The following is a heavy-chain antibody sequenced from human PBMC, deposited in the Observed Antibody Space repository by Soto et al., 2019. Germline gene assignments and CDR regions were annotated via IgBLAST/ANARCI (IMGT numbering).Heavy chain of an antibody. D-gene: IGHD6-6*01. V-gene: IGHV1-69*02. CDR1: GGTFSSYT. CDR3: AKSIAAGHHYFDY. CDR2: IIPIPGIA. J-gene: IGHJ4*02. Sequence: QVQLVQSGAEVQKPGSSVKVSCKASGGTFSSYTISWVRQAPGQGPEWMGRIIPIPGIANYAQKFQGRVTITADKSRSTAYMELSSLRSEDTAVYYCAKSIAAGHHYFDYWGQGTLVTVSS.